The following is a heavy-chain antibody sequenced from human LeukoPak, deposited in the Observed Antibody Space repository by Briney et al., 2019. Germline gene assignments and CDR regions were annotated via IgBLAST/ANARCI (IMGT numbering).Heavy chain of an antibody. D-gene: IGHD2-2*01. J-gene: IGHJ5*02. CDR1: GGSISSNTYY. V-gene: IGHV4-39*07. CDR2: IYYNGKT. Sequence: SETLSLTCTVSGGSISSNTYYWNWIRQTPGKGLEWIGNIYYNGKTYYNPSLKSRVTISVDTSKNQFSLRLSSVTAADTAVYYCARLQYCSGTSCYWFDPWGQGTLVTVSS. CDR3: ARLQYCSGTSCYWFDP.